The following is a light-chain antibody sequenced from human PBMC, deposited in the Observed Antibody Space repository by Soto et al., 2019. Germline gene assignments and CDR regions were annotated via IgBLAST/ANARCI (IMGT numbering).Light chain of an antibody. CDR2: KAS. CDR1: QTIGSW. V-gene: IGKV1-5*03. CDR3: QQYDTYWT. J-gene: IGKJ1*01. Sequence: IQMTQSPSTLSASVGDRVTITCRASQTIGSWLAWYQAKPGKAPNLLIYKASTLGSGVPSRFSGSGSGTEFTLTINSLQPDDFGTYYCQQYDTYWTFGQGTQVEIK.